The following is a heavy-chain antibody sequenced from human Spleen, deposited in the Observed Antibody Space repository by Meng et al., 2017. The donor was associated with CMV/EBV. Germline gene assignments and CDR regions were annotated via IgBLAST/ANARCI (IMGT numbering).Heavy chain of an antibody. D-gene: IGHD1-1*01. CDR2: IYPGDSDA. Sequence: GESLKISCKASGYSFMSYWIGWVRQIPGKGLEWMGIIYPGDSDAKYSPSFQGQVTISADKSISTAYLQWSSLKASDTAMYFCARQGSLERPPSNWGQGTLVTVSS. CDR1: GYSFMSYW. CDR3: ARQGSLERPPSN. J-gene: IGHJ4*02. V-gene: IGHV5-51*01.